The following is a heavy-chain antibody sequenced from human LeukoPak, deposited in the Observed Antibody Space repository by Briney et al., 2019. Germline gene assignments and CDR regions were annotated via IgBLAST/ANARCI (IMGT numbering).Heavy chain of an antibody. CDR3: ARGYASESYYNGPGY. D-gene: IGHD3-10*01. V-gene: IGHV3-30-3*01. Sequence: GGSLRLSCAASGFTFNNYAIHWVRQAPGKGLDWVAVVSDDGSHHSHADSVKGRFTISRDNSKSTVFLQMNSLRAEDTGVYYCARGYASESYYNGPGYWGQGTLVTVSS. CDR1: GFTFNNYA. CDR2: VSDDGSHH. J-gene: IGHJ4*02.